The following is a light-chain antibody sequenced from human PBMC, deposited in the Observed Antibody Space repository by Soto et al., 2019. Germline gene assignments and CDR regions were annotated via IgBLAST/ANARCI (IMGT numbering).Light chain of an antibody. CDR1: QSLLVTSNNKHY. V-gene: IGKV4-1*01. CDR3: HQYYSALYT. CDR2: WAS. Sequence: DIVMTQSPDSLAVSLGERATINCKSSQSLLVTSNNKHYIAWYQQKPGQPPKLLIYWASARQSGVPERFTGSGSGTEFTLTISSLQAEDVAVYYCHQYYSALYTFGQGTKLEI. J-gene: IGKJ2*01.